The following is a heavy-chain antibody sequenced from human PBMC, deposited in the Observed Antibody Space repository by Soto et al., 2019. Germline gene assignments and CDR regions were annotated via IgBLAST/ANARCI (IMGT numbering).Heavy chain of an antibody. CDR3: TGAAAKNFDF. Sequence: SGFTFTNYWMHWVRQVPGKGLVWVSRIDGVGTGTSYSDSVRGRFTISRDNADNMLYLQMNSLRAEDTAVYYCTGAAAKNFDFWGQGTLVTVSS. J-gene: IGHJ4*02. CDR1: GFTFTNYW. V-gene: IGHV3-74*01. D-gene: IGHD2-2*01. CDR2: IDGVGTGT.